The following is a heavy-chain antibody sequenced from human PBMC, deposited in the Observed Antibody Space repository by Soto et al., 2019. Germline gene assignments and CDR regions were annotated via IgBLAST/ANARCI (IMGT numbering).Heavy chain of an antibody. CDR3: ASDLVGASDSYGLDV. CDR2: IWHDGNNK. CDR1: GFTFSNYG. Sequence: VGSLRLSCAASGFTFSNYGMHWVRQAPGKGLEWVAIIWHDGNNKYYADSVRGRFIISRDNSKNRLYLQMNGLRAEDTAVYYCASDLVGASDSYGLDVWGQGTPVTVSS. V-gene: IGHV3-33*01. J-gene: IGHJ6*02. D-gene: IGHD1-26*01.